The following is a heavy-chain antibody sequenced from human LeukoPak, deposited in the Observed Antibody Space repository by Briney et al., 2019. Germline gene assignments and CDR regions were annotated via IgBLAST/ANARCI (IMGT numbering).Heavy chain of an antibody. CDR2: IYYSGST. CDR1: GGSVSSGSYY. J-gene: IGHJ3*02. CDR3: ARDRSSSGYCSSTSCYDDAFDI. V-gene: IGHV4-61*01. D-gene: IGHD2-2*03. Sequence: PSETLSLTCTVSGGSVSSGSYYWSWIRQPPGKGLEWIGYIYYSGSTNYNPSLKSRVTISADTSKNQFSLKLSSVTAADTAVYYCARDRSSSGYCSSTSCYDDAFDIWGQGTMVTVSS.